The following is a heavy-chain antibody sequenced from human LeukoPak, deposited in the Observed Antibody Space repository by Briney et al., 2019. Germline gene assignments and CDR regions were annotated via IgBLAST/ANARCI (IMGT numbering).Heavy chain of an antibody. CDR3: AKDGLAYDSSGYHWVYFDL. J-gene: IGHJ2*01. CDR1: GFTFSSYA. D-gene: IGHD3-22*01. Sequence: GGSLRLSCAASGFTFSSYAMSWVRLAPGAGLEWVSVVSGSGVSTYYADSVKGRFTISRDNSKNTLYLQMNSLRAEDTAVYYCAKDGLAYDSSGYHWVYFDLWGRGTLVTVSS. CDR2: VSGSGVST. V-gene: IGHV3-23*01.